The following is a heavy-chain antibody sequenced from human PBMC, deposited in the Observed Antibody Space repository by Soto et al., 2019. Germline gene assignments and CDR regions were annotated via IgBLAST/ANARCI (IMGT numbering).Heavy chain of an antibody. V-gene: IGHV3-30*18. CDR2: ISYEGSNK. CDR3: AKPISISGVIIDAFDV. D-gene: IGHD3-3*01. J-gene: IGHJ3*01. Sequence: VGSLRLSCAASKFTFSYYGMHWVRQAPGKGLEWVAVISYEGSNKYYADPVKGRFTISRDNSKNTLYLEMNSLRTEDTAVYYCAKPISISGVIIDAFDVWGQGTMVTVSS. CDR1: KFTFSYYG.